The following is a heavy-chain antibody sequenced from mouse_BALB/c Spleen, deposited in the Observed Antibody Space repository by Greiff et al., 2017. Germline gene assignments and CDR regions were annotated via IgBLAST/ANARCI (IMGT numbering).Heavy chain of an antibody. CDR3: ARGKPFITTAYYFDY. D-gene: IGHD1-2*01. CDR1: GYSITSGYY. J-gene: IGHJ2*01. CDR2: ISYDGSN. Sequence: EVQLQESGPGLVKPSQSLSLTCSVTGYSITSGYYWNWIRQFPGNKLEWMGYISYDGSNNYNPSLKNRISITRDTSKNQFFLKLNSVTTEDTATYYCARGKPFITTAYYFDYWGQGTTLTVSS. V-gene: IGHV3-6*02.